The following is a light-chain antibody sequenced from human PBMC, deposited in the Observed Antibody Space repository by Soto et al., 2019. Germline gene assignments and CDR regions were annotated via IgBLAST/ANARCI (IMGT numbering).Light chain of an antibody. V-gene: IGKV1-39*01. CDR1: QTIIKS. J-gene: IGKJ5*01. Sequence: DLQMTQSPSSLSASVGDRVTITCRASQTIIKSLNWFQQKPGKATKLLIYAASSLQSGVPSRFSCNGSGTDFTLTNSGLHLEDFATYNCQESYDAPITLGQGTRLEI. CDR3: QESYDAPIT. CDR2: AAS.